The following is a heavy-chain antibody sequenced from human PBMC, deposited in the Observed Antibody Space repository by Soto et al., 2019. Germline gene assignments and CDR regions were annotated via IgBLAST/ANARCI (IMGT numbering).Heavy chain of an antibody. V-gene: IGHV5-51*01. D-gene: IGHD6-6*01. CDR3: VRRAEGRPGDGYYYVALDV. J-gene: IGHJ6*02. Sequence: GEALKTHRKGSGYSYTYYWTGWERHMPGRGLEWRGIIDPADSDTNYSPSFQGQVTISADRTTSTAFLQWNSLKASNTAMYYCVRRAEGRPGDGYYYVALDVWGQGTTVTVSS. CDR2: IDPADSDT. CDR1: GYSYTYYW.